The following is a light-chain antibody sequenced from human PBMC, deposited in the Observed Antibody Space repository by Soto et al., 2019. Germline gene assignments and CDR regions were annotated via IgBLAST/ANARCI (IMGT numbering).Light chain of an antibody. V-gene: IGKV1-39*01. CDR1: QSIGRF. Sequence: DIQMTQSRSSLSESGGDRVTITCRASQSIGRFLNWHQQKPGKAPNVLINVASTLRSGVPSRFSGSGSGTDFNLTINSLQPEDFATYFCQQSFTTPLTFGGGTKVDIK. J-gene: IGKJ4*01. CDR2: VAS. CDR3: QQSFTTPLT.